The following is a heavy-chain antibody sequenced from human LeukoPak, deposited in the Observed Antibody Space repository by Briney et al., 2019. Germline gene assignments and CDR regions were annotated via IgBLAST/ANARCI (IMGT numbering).Heavy chain of an antibody. J-gene: IGHJ2*01. V-gene: IGHV3-7*01. D-gene: IGHD4-17*01. CDR2: IKQDGSEK. Sequence: PGGSLRLSCAASGFTFSSHWMSWVRQAPGRGLEWVANIKQDGSEKYYVDSVKGRFTISRDNAKNSLYLQMNSLRAEDTAVYYCARDYLRTTVTAPWYFDLWGRGTLVTVSS. CDR3: ARDYLRTTVTAPWYFDL. CDR1: GFTFSSHW.